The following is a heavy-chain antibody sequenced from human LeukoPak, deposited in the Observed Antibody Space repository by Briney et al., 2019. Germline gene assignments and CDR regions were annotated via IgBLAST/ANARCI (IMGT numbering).Heavy chain of an antibody. D-gene: IGHD6-13*01. CDR3: ARYSSSHVPSYFDY. Sequence: GASVKVSCKASGGTFSSYAISWVRQAPGQGLEWMGWINTNTGSPTYAQGFTGRFVFSLDTSVSTAYLQISSLKAEDTAVYYCARYSSSHVPSYFDYWGQGTLVTVSS. V-gene: IGHV7-4-1*02. J-gene: IGHJ4*02. CDR2: INTNTGSP. CDR1: GGTFSSYA.